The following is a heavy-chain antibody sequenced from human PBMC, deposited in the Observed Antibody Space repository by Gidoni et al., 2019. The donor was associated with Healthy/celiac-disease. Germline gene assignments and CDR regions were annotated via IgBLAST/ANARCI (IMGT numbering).Heavy chain of an antibody. Sequence: EVQLLESGGGLVQPGGSLRLSCAPSGFTFSSHAMSWVRQAPGKGLEWVSAISGSGGRTYYADSVKGRFTISRDNSKNTLYLQMNSLRAEDTAVYYCANPPLRGGGVIVKRNYYYYGMDVWGQGTTVTVSS. V-gene: IGHV3-23*01. J-gene: IGHJ6*02. CDR1: GFTFSSHA. CDR3: ANPPLRGGGVIVKRNYYYYGMDV. D-gene: IGHD3-16*02. CDR2: ISGSGGRT.